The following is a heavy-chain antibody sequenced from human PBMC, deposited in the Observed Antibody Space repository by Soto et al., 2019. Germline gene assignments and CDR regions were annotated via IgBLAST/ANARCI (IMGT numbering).Heavy chain of an antibody. Sequence: QVQLVQSGAEVKKPGSSVKVSCKASGGTFSSYAISWVRQAPGQGLEWMGGIIPIFGTANYAQKFQGRVTITADESTSTAYMELSSLRSEDTAVSYCASHYDFWSGYRSYGFDYWGQGTLVTVSS. J-gene: IGHJ4*02. D-gene: IGHD3-3*01. CDR1: GGTFSSYA. V-gene: IGHV1-69*01. CDR3: ASHYDFWSGYRSYGFDY. CDR2: IIPIFGTA.